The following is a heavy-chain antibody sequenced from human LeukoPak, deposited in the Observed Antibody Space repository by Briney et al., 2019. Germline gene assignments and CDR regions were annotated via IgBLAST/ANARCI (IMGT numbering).Heavy chain of an antibody. J-gene: IGHJ6*02. Sequence: GGSLRLSCAASGFTFSDYYMSWIRQAPGKGLEGVSYISSSSSTIYYADSVKGRFTISRDNAKNSLYLQMNSLRAEDTAVYYCARDSSSWYYYGMDVWGQGTTVTVSS. D-gene: IGHD6-13*01. CDR2: ISSSSSTI. CDR1: GFTFSDYY. CDR3: ARDSSSWYYYGMDV. V-gene: IGHV3-11*01.